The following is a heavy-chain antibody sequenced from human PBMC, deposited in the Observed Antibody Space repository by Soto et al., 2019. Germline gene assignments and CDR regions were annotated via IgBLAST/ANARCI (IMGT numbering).Heavy chain of an antibody. D-gene: IGHD1-7*01. CDR1: GYSFTDYH. J-gene: IGHJ6*02. CDR2: IIPIFGTA. V-gene: IGHV1-69*13. Sequence: SVKVSCKASGYSFTDYHIHWVRQAPGQGLEWMGGIIPIFGTANYAQKFQGRVTITADESTSTAYMELSSLRSEDTAVYYCAREELPIYYYGMDVWGQGTTVTVSS. CDR3: AREELPIYYYGMDV.